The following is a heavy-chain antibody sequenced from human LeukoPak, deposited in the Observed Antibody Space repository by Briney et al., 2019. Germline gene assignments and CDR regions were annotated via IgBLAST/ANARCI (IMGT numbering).Heavy chain of an antibody. J-gene: IGHJ4*02. CDR2: IYYSGST. V-gene: IGHV4-39*01. D-gene: IGHD6-13*01. CDR1: GGSISSRRYY. Sequence: SETLSLNCTVSGGSISSRRYYLGWIRQPPRKGLEWIGSIYYSGSTYYNPSLKSRVTISVDTSKNQFSLKLSSVTAADTAVYYCARQASAAHDYWGQGTLVTVSS. CDR3: ARQASAAHDY.